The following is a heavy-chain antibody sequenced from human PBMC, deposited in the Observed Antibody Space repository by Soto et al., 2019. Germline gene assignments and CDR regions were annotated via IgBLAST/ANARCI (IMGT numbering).Heavy chain of an antibody. CDR3: ARWYPPYYFDY. V-gene: IGHV4-4*02. J-gene: IGHJ4*02. CDR2: IYHSWTT. D-gene: IGHD6-13*01. Sequence: QVQLQESGPGLVKPSGTLSLTCVVSGGSISSSNWWSWVRQPPGKGLEWIEEIYHSWTTNYNPSLQRPVTISVDTFKNPFSLNLSSVTAADTAVYYCARWYPPYYFDYWGQGTLVTVSS. CDR1: GGSISSSNW.